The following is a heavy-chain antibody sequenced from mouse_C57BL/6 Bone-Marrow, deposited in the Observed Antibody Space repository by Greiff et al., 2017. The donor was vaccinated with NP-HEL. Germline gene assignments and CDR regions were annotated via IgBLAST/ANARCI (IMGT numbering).Heavy chain of an antibody. V-gene: IGHV7-3*01. Sequence: VQLKESGGGLVQPGGSLSLSCAASGFTFTDYYMSWVRQPPGRALESLGFIRNKANGYTTEYSASVKGRFTISRDNSQSILYLQMNALRAEDSATYYCARSIYYDYADDPFYAMDYWGQGTSVTVSS. D-gene: IGHD2-4*01. CDR1: GFTFTDYY. CDR3: ARSIYYDYADDPFYAMDY. J-gene: IGHJ4*01. CDR2: IRNKANGYTT.